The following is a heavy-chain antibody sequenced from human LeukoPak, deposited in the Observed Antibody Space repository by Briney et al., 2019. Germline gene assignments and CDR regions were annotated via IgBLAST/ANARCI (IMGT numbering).Heavy chain of an antibody. V-gene: IGHV3-23*01. J-gene: IGHJ5*02. CDR3: ARGRTGDQLLGFDP. D-gene: IGHD2-2*01. Sequence: GGSLRLSCAASGFTFSSYAMSWVRQAPGKGLEWVSAISGSGGSTYYADSVKGRFTISRDNSKNSLYLQMNSLRAEDTAVYYCARGRTGDQLLGFDPWGQGTLVTVSS. CDR1: GFTFSSYA. CDR2: ISGSGGST.